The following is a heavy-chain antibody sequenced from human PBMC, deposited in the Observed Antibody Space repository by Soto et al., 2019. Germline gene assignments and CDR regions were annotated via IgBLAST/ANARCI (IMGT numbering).Heavy chain of an antibody. J-gene: IGHJ4*02. CDR3: ARDGSGSYYTDY. V-gene: IGHV3-48*02. CDR1: GFTFGSYN. D-gene: IGHD1-26*01. Sequence: EVQLVESGGGLVQPGGSLRLSCAASGFTFGSYNMNWVRQAPGKGLEWISYISSSSSTIYYADSVKGRFTISRDNAKTSLYLQMSSLRDEDTAVYYCARDGSGSYYTDYWGQGTLVTVSS. CDR2: ISSSSSTI.